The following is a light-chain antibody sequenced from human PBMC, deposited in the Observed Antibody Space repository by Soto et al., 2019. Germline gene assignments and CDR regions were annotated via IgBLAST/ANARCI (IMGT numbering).Light chain of an antibody. CDR2: KAS. J-gene: IGKJ1*01. CDR1: QRISSW. Sequence: DIQMTQSPSTLSASVGDRVTITCRASQRISSWLAWYQQRPGKAPKLLIHKASSLESGVPSRCSGSGSGTEFTLTISSLQPDDFATYYCQQYNSYSWTFGQGTKVEIK. CDR3: QQYNSYSWT. V-gene: IGKV1-5*03.